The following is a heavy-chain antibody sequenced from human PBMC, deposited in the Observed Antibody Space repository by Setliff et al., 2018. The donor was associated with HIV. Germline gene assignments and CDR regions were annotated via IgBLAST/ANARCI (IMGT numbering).Heavy chain of an antibody. D-gene: IGHD3-10*01. V-gene: IGHV1-46*01. CDR2: INPGGGNT. Sequence: ASVKVSCKASGYTFTNFYMHRVRQAPGQGLEWMGIINPGGGNTRYAQRFQGRVTMTTDPSTPTAYMELRSLKSEDTAVYYCARDTLTMVRGVMFVPTESYLGMDVWGQGTTVTVSS. J-gene: IGHJ6*02. CDR3: ARDTLTMVRGVMFVPTESYLGMDV. CDR1: GYTFTNFY.